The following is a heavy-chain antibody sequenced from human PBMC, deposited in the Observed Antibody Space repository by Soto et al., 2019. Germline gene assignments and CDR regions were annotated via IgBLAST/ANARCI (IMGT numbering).Heavy chain of an antibody. J-gene: IGHJ6*02. CDR1: GFTFSSYP. CDR3: ARDLSVTIFGVFISSYGMDV. V-gene: IGHV3-30-3*01. D-gene: IGHD3-3*01. CDR2: ISSDGSNQ. Sequence: GGSLRLSCAASGFTFSSYPMHWVRQAPGKGLEWVAVISSDGSNQSYADSVKGRFTISRDSSKNTLYLQMNSLRAEDTALYYCARDLSVTIFGVFISSYGMDVWGQGTTVTVSS.